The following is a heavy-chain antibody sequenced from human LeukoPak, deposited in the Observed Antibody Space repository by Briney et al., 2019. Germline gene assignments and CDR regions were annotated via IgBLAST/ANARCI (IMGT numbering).Heavy chain of an antibody. D-gene: IGHD4-23*01. CDR3: VKGGGNVRRYFEY. Sequence: GRSLRLSCAASGFTFSSYAMHWVRQAPGKGLEWVSSISVNGGTTYYADSVKGRFTISRDSSKNTLYLQMNSLRAEDTAVYYCVKGGGNVRRYFEYWGREPWSPSPQ. V-gene: IGHV3-23*01. CDR1: GFTFSSYA. CDR2: ISVNGGTT. J-gene: IGHJ4*02.